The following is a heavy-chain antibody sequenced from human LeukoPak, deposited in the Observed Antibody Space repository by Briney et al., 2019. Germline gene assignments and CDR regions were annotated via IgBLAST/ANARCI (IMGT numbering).Heavy chain of an antibody. CDR2: VSTSGSA. V-gene: IGHV4-4*07. CDR3: ATGGGDFDH. J-gene: IGHJ4*02. Sequence: SETLSLTCSVSGGSISNWAWSWIRQPAGKGLEWLGRVSTSGSATYNPSLKSRVTMSVDTSKNQFSLRLSSVTAADTAVYYCATGGGDFDHWGQGTLVTVSS. D-gene: IGHD3-16*01. CDR1: GGSISNWA.